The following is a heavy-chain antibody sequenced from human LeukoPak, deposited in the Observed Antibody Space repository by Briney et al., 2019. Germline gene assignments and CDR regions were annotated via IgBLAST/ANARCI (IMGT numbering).Heavy chain of an antibody. CDR1: GFTFSSYS. V-gene: IGHV3-48*01. J-gene: IGHJ4*02. Sequence: GGSLRLSCAASGFTFSSYSMNWVRQAPGKGLEWVSYISSSSSNIDYADSVKGRFTISRDNAKNSLYLQMNSLRAEDTAVYYCARARGYSYGYSDYWGQGTLVTVSS. D-gene: IGHD5-18*01. CDR3: ARARGYSYGYSDY. CDR2: ISSSSSNI.